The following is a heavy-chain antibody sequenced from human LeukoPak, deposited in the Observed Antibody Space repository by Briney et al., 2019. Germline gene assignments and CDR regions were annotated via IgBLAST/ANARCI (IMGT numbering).Heavy chain of an antibody. Sequence: SETLSLTCTVSGGSISSYYWSWIRQPAGKGLEWIGRIYTSGSTNYNPSLKSRVTISVDTSKNQFSLKLSSVTAADTAVYYCVRGSYSGDAFDIWGQGTMVTVSS. CDR1: GGSISSYY. D-gene: IGHD1-26*01. V-gene: IGHV4-4*07. CDR3: VRGSYSGDAFDI. CDR2: IYTSGST. J-gene: IGHJ3*02.